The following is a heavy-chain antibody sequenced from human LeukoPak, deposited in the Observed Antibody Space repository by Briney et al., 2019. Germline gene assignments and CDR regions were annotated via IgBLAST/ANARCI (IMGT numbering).Heavy chain of an antibody. D-gene: IGHD5-12*01. CDR2: INPNSGGT. CDR1: GYTFTGYY. V-gene: IGHV1-2*02. Sequence: ASVKVSCKASGYTFTGYYMLWVRQAPGQGLEWMGWINPNSGGTNYAQKFQGRVTMTRDTSISTAYMELSRLRSDDTAVYYCATLYSGYDYYLDYWGQGTLVTVSS. CDR3: ATLYSGYDYYLDY. J-gene: IGHJ4*02.